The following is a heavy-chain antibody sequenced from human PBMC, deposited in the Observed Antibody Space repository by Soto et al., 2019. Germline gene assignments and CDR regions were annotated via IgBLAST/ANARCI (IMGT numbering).Heavy chain of an antibody. Sequence: SETLSLTCTVSGGSISSSSYYWGWIRQPPGKGLEWIGSIYYSGSTYYNPSLKSRVTISVDTSKSQFSLKLSSVTAADTAVYYCARRGTYCSSTSCQNWFDPWGQGTLVTVSS. J-gene: IGHJ5*02. CDR3: ARRGTYCSSTSCQNWFDP. CDR1: GGSISSSSYY. D-gene: IGHD2-2*01. V-gene: IGHV4-39*01. CDR2: IYYSGST.